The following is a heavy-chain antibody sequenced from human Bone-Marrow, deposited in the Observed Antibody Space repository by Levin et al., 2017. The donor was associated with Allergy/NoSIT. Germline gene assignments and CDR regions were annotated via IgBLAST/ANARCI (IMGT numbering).Heavy chain of an antibody. J-gene: IGHJ4*02. D-gene: IGHD6-19*01. CDR3: AKHGGSSCWTGV. CDR2: IYPRDSDT. CDR1: GSSFTNYW. V-gene: IGHV5-51*01. Sequence: GESLKIYCKGSGSSFTNYWIGWVRQMPGEGLEWMGIIYPRDSDTRYSPSLQGQVTFSADRAISTAYLQWSSLRAADTAICYCAKHGGSSCWTGVWGQGTLVIVSS.